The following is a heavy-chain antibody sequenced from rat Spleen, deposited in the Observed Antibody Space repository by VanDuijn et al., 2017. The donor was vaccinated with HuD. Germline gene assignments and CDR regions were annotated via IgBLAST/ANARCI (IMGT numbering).Heavy chain of an antibody. Sequence: EVQLVESGGGLVQPGRSMKLSCAASGFTFSNYGMAWVRQAPTKGLEWVASITNSGGSTYYRDSVRGRFTISRDNAKSTLYLQMDSLRSEDTATYYCTTGVYWGQGVVVTVSS. CDR2: ITNSGGST. CDR1: GFTFSNYG. D-gene: IGHD4-3*01. CDR3: TTGVY. J-gene: IGHJ2*01. V-gene: IGHV5-25*01.